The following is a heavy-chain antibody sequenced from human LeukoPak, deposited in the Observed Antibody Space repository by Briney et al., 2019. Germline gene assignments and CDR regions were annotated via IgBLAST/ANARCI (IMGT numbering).Heavy chain of an antibody. J-gene: IGHJ4*02. CDR1: GFTFSSYA. V-gene: IGHV3-23*01. CDR2: ISGSGGST. Sequence: GGSLRLSCAASGFTFSSYAMSWVRQAPGKGLEWVSAISGSGGSTYYADSVKGRFTISRDNSKNTLYLQMNSLRAEDTAVYYCAKDDLYHYDSSGYHYFDYWGQGPLVTVSS. D-gene: IGHD3-22*01. CDR3: AKDDLYHYDSSGYHYFDY.